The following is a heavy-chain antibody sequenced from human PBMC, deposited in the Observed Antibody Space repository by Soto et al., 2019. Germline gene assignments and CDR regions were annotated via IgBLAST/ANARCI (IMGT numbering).Heavy chain of an antibody. CDR2: INAGNGNT. Sequence: ASVKVSCKASGYTFTSYAMHWVRQAPGQRLEWMGWINAGNGNTKYSQKFQGRVTITRDTSASTAYMELSSLRSEDTAVYYCARAHDFWSGYYIGLFDYWGQGTLVTVSS. V-gene: IGHV1-3*01. J-gene: IGHJ4*02. D-gene: IGHD3-3*01. CDR1: GYTFTSYA. CDR3: ARAHDFWSGYYIGLFDY.